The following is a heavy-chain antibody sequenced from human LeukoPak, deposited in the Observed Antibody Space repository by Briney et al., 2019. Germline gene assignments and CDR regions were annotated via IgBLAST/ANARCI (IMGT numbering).Heavy chain of an antibody. CDR2: ISYDGSNK. J-gene: IGHJ4*02. D-gene: IGHD6-19*01. Sequence: GGSLRLSCAASGFTFSSYAMHWVRQAPGKGLERVAVISYDGSNKYYADSVKGRFTISRDNSKNTLYLQMNGLRAEDTAVYYCARDQVEQWSGVAWYIDYWGQGTLVTVSS. V-gene: IGHV3-30-3*01. CDR1: GFTFSSYA. CDR3: ARDQVEQWSGVAWYIDY.